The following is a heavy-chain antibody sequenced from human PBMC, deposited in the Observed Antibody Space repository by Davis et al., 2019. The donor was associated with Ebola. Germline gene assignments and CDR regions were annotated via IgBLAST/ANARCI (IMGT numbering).Heavy chain of an antibody. Sequence: PSETLSLTCTVSGGSVSSGSYYWSWIRQPPGKGLEWIGEINHSGSTNYNPSLKSRVTISVDTSKNQFSLKLSSVTAADTAVYYCARGGDGYIYWYFDLWGRGTLVTVSS. CDR3: ARGGDGYIYWYFDL. V-gene: IGHV4-39*07. D-gene: IGHD5-24*01. J-gene: IGHJ2*01. CDR2: INHSGST. CDR1: GGSVSSGSYY.